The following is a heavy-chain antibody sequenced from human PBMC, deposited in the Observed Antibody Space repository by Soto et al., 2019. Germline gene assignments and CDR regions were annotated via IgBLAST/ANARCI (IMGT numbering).Heavy chain of an antibody. J-gene: IGHJ4*02. Sequence: QVTLKESGPVLVKPTETLTLTCTVSGFSLSDARMAVSWIRQPPGKALEWLAHIFSNDEKSYNTPLKSRPTISKDTAKSQVVRAMTNMGPVDTATYYCARIVDPCGGNCRVYYFDYWGQGTLVTVSS. CDR3: ARIVDPCGGNCRVYYFDY. V-gene: IGHV2-26*01. CDR1: GFSLSDARMA. CDR2: IFSNDEK. D-gene: IGHD2-21*02.